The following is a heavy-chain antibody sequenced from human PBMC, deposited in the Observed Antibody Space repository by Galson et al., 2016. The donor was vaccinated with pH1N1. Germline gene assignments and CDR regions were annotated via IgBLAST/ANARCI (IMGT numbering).Heavy chain of an antibody. CDR3: ARPGNYDGDRRGAFDL. CDR1: GFTFSSWH. Sequence: SLRLSCAASGFTFSSWHMDWVRQAPGEGLEWISFITYTSATIYHADSVKGRFTDSRDNAKNSLYLQMNSLRAEDTAVYYCARPGNYDGDRRGAFDLWGQGTMVTVSP. V-gene: IGHV3-48*04. CDR2: ITYTSATI. D-gene: IGHD4-23*01. J-gene: IGHJ3*01.